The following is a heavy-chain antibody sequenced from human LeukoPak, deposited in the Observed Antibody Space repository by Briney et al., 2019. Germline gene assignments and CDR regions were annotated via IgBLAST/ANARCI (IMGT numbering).Heavy chain of an antibody. CDR3: ARSYSSSWYGDFQH. V-gene: IGHV4-59*01. CDR1: GGSISSYY. J-gene: IGHJ1*01. CDR2: IYYSENT. Sequence: ASETLSLTCTVSGGSISSYYWSWIRQPPGKGLEWIGYIYYSENTNYNPSLKSRVTISVDTSKNPFSLKLTSVTAADTAVYYCARSYSSSWYGDFQHWGQGTLVTVSS. D-gene: IGHD6-13*01.